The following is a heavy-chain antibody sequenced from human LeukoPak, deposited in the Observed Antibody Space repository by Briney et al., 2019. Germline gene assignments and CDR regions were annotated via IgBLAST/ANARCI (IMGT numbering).Heavy chain of an antibody. Sequence: SVKVSCKASGGTFSSYAISWVRQAPGQGLEWMGRIIPILGIANYAQEFQGRVTITADKSTSTAYMELSSLRSEDTAVYYCARGHQNVVPAAPFDYWGQGTLVTVSS. CDR3: ARGHQNVVPAAPFDY. CDR1: GGTFSSYA. D-gene: IGHD2-2*01. J-gene: IGHJ4*02. V-gene: IGHV1-69*04. CDR2: IIPILGIA.